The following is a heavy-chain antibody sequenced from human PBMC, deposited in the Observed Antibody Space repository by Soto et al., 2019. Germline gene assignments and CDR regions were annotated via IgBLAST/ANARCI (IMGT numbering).Heavy chain of an antibody. CDR1: GFTFSDYY. V-gene: IGHV3-11*01. CDR2: ISSSGSTI. Sequence: GGSLRLSCAASGFTFSDYYMSWIRQAPGKGLEWVSYISSSGSTIYYADSVKGRFTISRDNAKNSLYLQMNSLRAEDTAVYYCARANNLRNYDYYYYYGMDVWGQGTTVTVSS. CDR3: ARANNLRNYDYYYYYGMDV. J-gene: IGHJ6*02. D-gene: IGHD1-7*01.